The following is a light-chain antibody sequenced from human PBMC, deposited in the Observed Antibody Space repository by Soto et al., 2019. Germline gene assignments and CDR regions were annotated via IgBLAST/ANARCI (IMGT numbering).Light chain of an antibody. CDR3: QQYDNLPPFT. V-gene: IGKV1-33*01. J-gene: IGKJ3*01. Sequence: DIQMTQSPSSLSASVGDRVTITCQASQDISKYLNWYQQKPRKAPKLLIYDASNLETGVPSRFSGSGSGTDFTFPISSLQPEDIATYYCQQYDNLPPFTFGPGTKVDIK. CDR2: DAS. CDR1: QDISKY.